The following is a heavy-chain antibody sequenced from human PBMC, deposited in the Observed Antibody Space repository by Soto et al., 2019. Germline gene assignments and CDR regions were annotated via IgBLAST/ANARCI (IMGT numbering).Heavy chain of an antibody. CDR1: GFTFSDYY. J-gene: IGHJ2*01. CDR3: ARLRVGVNWYFDL. V-gene: IGHV3-11*06. CDR2: ISSSGSYI. Sequence: QMQLVESGGDLVKPGGSLRLSCEASGFTFSDYYMSWIRQVPGQGLEWLSFISSSGSYIKYSDSMRGRLTVSRDNGKHSLYLQMHSLRVEDTAVYYCARLRVGVNWYFDLWGRGTMGPVSA. D-gene: IGHD2-21*01.